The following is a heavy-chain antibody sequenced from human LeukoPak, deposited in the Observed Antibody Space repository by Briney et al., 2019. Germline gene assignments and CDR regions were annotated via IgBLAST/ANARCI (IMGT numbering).Heavy chain of an antibody. CDR1: GGSFSGYY. J-gene: IGHJ4*02. CDR3: ARVRMVRGSIDY. CDR2: IHHSGST. V-gene: IGHV4-34*01. Sequence: SETLSLTCAVYGGSFSGYYWSWIRQPPGKGLEWVWEIHHSGSTNYNPSLKSRVTISVDTSKNQFSLKLSSVTGADTAVYYCARVRMVRGSIDYWGQGTLVTVSS. D-gene: IGHD3-10*01.